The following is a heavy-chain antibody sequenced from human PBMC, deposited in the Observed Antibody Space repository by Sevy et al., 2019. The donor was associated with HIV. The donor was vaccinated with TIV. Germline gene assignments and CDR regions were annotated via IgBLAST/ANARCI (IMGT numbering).Heavy chain of an antibody. CDR2: ISGSGGRT. J-gene: IGHJ4*02. Sequence: GGSLRLSCAASGFTFSNSAMNWVRQAPGKGLEGVSGISGSGGRTYYAESGKGRFTISRDNSKNTLYLQMNSLRAEDTATYYCASLLTPAGGYWGQGTLVTVSS. CDR1: GFTFSNSA. D-gene: IGHD2-2*01. CDR3: ASLLTPAGGY. V-gene: IGHV3-23*01.